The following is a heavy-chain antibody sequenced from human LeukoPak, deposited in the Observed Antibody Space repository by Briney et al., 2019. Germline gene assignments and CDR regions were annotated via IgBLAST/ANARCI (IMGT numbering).Heavy chain of an antibody. CDR2: ISSNGGST. J-gene: IGHJ5*02. CDR3: ARSGSGSYYKGFDP. CDR1: GFTFSSYA. V-gene: IGHV3-64*01. Sequence: PGGSLRLSCAASGFTFSSYAMHWVRQAPGKGLEYVSAISSNGGSTYYANSVKGRFTISRDNSKNTLYLQMGSLRAEDMAVYYCARSGSGSYYKGFDPWGQGTLVTVSS. D-gene: IGHD3-10*01.